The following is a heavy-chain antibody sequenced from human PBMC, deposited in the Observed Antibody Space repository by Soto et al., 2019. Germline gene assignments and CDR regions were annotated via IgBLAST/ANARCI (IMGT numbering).Heavy chain of an antibody. CDR1: GFTFSSYW. Sequence: EVQLVESGGGLVQPGGSLRLSCAASGFTFSSYWTSWVRQAPGKGLEWVANIKQDGSEKYYVDSVKGRFTISRDNAKNSLYLQMNSLRAEDTAVYYCARETYYDYIWGSYRYSPSDYWGQGTLVTVSS. D-gene: IGHD3-16*02. V-gene: IGHV3-7*01. CDR2: IKQDGSEK. CDR3: ARETYYDYIWGSYRYSPSDY. J-gene: IGHJ4*02.